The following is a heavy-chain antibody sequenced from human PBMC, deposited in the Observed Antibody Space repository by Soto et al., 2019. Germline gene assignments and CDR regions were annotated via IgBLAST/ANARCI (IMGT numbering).Heavy chain of an antibody. D-gene: IGHD5-18*01. V-gene: IGHV3-66*04. CDR1: GVTVSSNY. Sequence: EVQLVESGGGLVQPGGSLRLSCAASGVTVSSNYMSWVRQAQGKGLEWVSVIYSGGSTYYADYVKGSFTISRDNSKNTLYLQMNSLRAEDTAVYYCARHGYNYGGGYFDYWGQGTLVTVSS. CDR2: IYSGGST. CDR3: ARHGYNYGGGYFDY. J-gene: IGHJ4*02.